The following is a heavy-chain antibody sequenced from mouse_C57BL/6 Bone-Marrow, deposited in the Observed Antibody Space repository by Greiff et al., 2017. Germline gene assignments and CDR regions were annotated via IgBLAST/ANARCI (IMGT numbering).Heavy chain of an antibody. D-gene: IGHD1-1*01. Sequence: QVQLQQPGAELVKPGASVKLSCKASGYTFTSYWMHWVKQRPGQGLEWIGMINPNSGSTNYNEKFKSKATLTVAQSSSTAYMQLSSLTSENSAVCCCAKYHYGGSYDTVDYWGQGTSVTVSS. CDR3: AKYHYGGSYDTVDY. J-gene: IGHJ4*01. CDR2: INPNSGST. V-gene: IGHV1-64*01. CDR1: GYTFTSYW.